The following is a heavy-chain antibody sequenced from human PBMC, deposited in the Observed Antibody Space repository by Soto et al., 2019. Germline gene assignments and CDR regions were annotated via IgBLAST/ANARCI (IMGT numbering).Heavy chain of an antibody. Sequence: GASVKVCCKASGFTFTSYGISWVRQAPGQGLEWMGWISAYNGNTNYAQKLQGRVTMTTDTSTSTAYMELRSLRSDDTAVYYCARVPTSMIVVGGDYWGQGTLVTVSS. V-gene: IGHV1-18*01. D-gene: IGHD3-22*01. CDR2: ISAYNGNT. CDR1: GFTFTSYG. J-gene: IGHJ4*02. CDR3: ARVPTSMIVVGGDY.